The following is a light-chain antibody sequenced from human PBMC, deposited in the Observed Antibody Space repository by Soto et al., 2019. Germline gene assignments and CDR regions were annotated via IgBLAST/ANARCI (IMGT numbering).Light chain of an antibody. J-gene: IGLJ1*01. CDR3: QSYDSSLTALYV. V-gene: IGLV1-40*01. CDR2: GNS. CDR1: SSNIGAGYD. Sequence: QSVLTQPPSVSGAPGQRVTISCTGSSSNIGAGYDVQWYQQLPGTAPKLLMYGNSNRPSGVPDRFSGSKSGTSASLAITALQAEDEADYYCQSYDSSLTALYVFGIGTKLTVL.